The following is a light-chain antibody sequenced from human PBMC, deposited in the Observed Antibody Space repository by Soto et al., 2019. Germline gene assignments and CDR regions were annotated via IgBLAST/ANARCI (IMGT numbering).Light chain of an antibody. V-gene: IGLV2-14*01. CDR3: SSYTSSSTVV. Sequence: QSAQTQPASVSGSPGQSITISCTGTSSDVGGYDYVSWYQHHPGKAPKLIISEVRDRPSGVSNRFSGSKSGNTASLTISGLQAEDEADYYCSSYTSSSTVVFGGGTKLTVL. CDR2: EVR. CDR1: SSDVGGYDY. J-gene: IGLJ2*01.